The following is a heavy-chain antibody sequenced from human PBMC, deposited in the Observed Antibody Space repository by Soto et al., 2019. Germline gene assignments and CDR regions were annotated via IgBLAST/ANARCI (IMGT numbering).Heavy chain of an antibody. CDR2: IRSKAYGGTT. CDR1: GFTFGDYA. Sequence: EVQLVESGGGLVQPGRSLRLSCTASGFTFGDYAMSWFRQAPGKGLEWVGFIRSKAYGGTTEYAASVKGRFTISRDDSKSIAYLQMNSLKTEDTAVYYCTRAPLEWLLPGGYFDYWGQGTLVTVSS. CDR3: TRAPLEWLLPGGYFDY. V-gene: IGHV3-49*03. D-gene: IGHD3-3*01. J-gene: IGHJ4*02.